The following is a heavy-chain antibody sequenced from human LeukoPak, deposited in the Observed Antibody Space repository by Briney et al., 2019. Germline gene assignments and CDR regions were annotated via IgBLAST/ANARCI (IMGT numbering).Heavy chain of an antibody. CDR1: GYSFTGYF. D-gene: IGHD3-10*01. J-gene: IGHJ6*02. Sequence: APVKVCCNTSGYSFTGYFMQWVRQAPGQGLGWMRWINPNSVDTKYAQRLHTNGAEMRDTSINTAYMELRRLTSADTAVCYCARVPSMIRGVVNYGMDVWGQGTGVNVSS. V-gene: IGHV1-2*02. CDR2: INPNSVDT. CDR3: ARVPSMIRGVVNYGMDV.